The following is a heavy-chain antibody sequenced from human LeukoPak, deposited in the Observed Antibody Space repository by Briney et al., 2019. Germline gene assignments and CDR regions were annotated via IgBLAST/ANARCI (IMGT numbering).Heavy chain of an antibody. CDR2: IYTSGST. V-gene: IGHV4-61*02. D-gene: IGHD1-1*01. CDR3: ARTLHNCDAFDI. J-gene: IGHJ3*02. Sequence: SETLSLTCTVSGGSISSGSYYWSWIRQPAGKGLEWIGRIYTSGSTNYNPSLKSRVTISVDTSKNQFSLKLSSVTAADTAVYYCARTLHNCDAFDIWGQGTMVTVSS. CDR1: GGSISSGSYY.